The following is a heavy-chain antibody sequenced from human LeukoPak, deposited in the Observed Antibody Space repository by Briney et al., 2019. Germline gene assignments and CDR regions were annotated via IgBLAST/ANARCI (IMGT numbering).Heavy chain of an antibody. Sequence: GGSLRLSCAASGFTFDDYAMHWVRQAPGKGLEWVSGISWNSGSIGYADSVKGRFTTSRDNAKNSLYLQMNSLRAEDTALYYCAKDIYYGSGSYYSDDYYGMDVWGQGTTVTVSS. CDR2: ISWNSGSI. D-gene: IGHD3-10*01. CDR3: AKDIYYGSGSYYSDDYYGMDV. V-gene: IGHV3-9*01. CDR1: GFTFDDYA. J-gene: IGHJ6*02.